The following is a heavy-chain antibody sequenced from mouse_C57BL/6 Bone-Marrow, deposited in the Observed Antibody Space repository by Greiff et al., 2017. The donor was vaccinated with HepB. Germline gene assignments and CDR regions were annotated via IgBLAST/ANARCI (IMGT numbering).Heavy chain of an antibody. CDR1: GFTFSSYA. Sequence: VQLKQSGGGLVKPGGSLKLSCAASGFTFSSYAMSWVRQTPEKRLEWVATISDGGSYTYYPDNVKGRFTISRDNAKNNLYLQMSHLKSEDTAMYYCARDITTVVATYYFDYWGQGTTLTVSS. CDR3: ARDITTVVATYYFDY. CDR2: ISDGGSYT. V-gene: IGHV5-4*01. J-gene: IGHJ2*01. D-gene: IGHD1-1*01.